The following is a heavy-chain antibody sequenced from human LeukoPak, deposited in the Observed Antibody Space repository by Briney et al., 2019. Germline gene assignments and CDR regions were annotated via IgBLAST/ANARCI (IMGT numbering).Heavy chain of an antibody. J-gene: IGHJ4*02. CDR2: ISGSGGST. CDR1: GFTFSSYA. V-gene: IGHV3-23*01. CDR3: AKHILMAVRGSYFDY. D-gene: IGHD2-8*01. Sequence: GGSLRLSCAASGFTFSSYAMSWVRQAPGKGLEWVSAISGSGGSTYYADSVKGRFTISRDNSKNTLYLQMNSLRAEDTAVYYCAKHILMAVRGSYFDYWGQGTLVTVSS.